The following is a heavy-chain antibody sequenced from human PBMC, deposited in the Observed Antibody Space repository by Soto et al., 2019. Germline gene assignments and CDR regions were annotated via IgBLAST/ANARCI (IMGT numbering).Heavy chain of an antibody. J-gene: IGHJ4*02. CDR1: GYAFINYC. CDR2: INPTGGST. Sequence: QVQLVQSGAEVKKPGASVNISCKASGYAFINYCIHWVRQAPGQGLEWMAIINPTGGSTNYAQRFQGRVTLTMDTSTITVYMELSSLRFEDTAVYYCARDLAAGDYWGQGTLVTVSS. D-gene: IGHD6-25*01. CDR3: ARDLAAGDY. V-gene: IGHV1-46*01.